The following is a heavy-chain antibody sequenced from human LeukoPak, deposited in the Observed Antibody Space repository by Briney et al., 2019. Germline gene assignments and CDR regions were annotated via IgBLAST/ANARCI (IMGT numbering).Heavy chain of an antibody. D-gene: IGHD6-19*01. CDR3: ARDSIPVTGSYFDY. J-gene: IGHJ4*02. CDR2: INPNSGGT. Sequence: ASVKVSCQASGYTFTGYYIHWVRQAPGQGLEWMGWINPNSGGTKYAQKFQGRVTMTSDTSIGTAYMDLSRLMSDDTAVYYCARDSIPVTGSYFDYWGQGTLVTVSS. V-gene: IGHV1-2*02. CDR1: GYTFTGYY.